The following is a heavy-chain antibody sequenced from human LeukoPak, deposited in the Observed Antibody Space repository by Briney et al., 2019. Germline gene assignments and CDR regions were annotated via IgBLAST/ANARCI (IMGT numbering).Heavy chain of an antibody. CDR2: VFYSGST. V-gene: IGHV4-39*07. J-gene: IGHJ4*02. Sequence: SHTLSLPCTVSGGSISDNKYFWGCVRQPPGEGLEWIGNVFYSGSTYYRPSLKSRLSMSVDTSKNQFSLKLTSVTAADTAVYYCARSFQGEYFDSWGQGALVTVSS. CDR3: ARSFQGEYFDS. CDR1: GGSISDNKYF. D-gene: IGHD3-16*01.